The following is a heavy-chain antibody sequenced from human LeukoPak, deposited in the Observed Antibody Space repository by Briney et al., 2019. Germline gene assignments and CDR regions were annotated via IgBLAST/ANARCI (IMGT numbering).Heavy chain of an antibody. D-gene: IGHD4-11*01. J-gene: IGHJ4*02. CDR1: GFTFSSYA. V-gene: IGHV3-23*01. CDR2: LSGSGGST. Sequence: GSLRLSCAASGFTFSSYAMNWVRQAPGKGLEWVSALSGSGGSTYYADSVKGRFTISRDNSKNTLYLQMNSLRAEDTAVYYCAKSRREGGNPHYSTDYWGQGTLVTVSS. CDR3: AKSRREGGNPHYSTDY.